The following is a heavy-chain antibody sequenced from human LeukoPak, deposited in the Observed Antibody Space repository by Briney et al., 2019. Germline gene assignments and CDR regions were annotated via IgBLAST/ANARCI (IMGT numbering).Heavy chain of an antibody. CDR1: GGSFSGYF. CDR3: ARGRASGSYPFDY. CDR2: INHSGST. J-gene: IGHJ4*02. D-gene: IGHD1-26*01. Sequence: PSETLSLTCAVYGGSFSGYFWSWIRQPPGKGLEWIGEINHSGSTNYNPSLKSRVTISVDTSKNQFSLKLSSVTAADTAVYYCARGRASGSYPFDYWGQGTLVTVSS. V-gene: IGHV4-34*01.